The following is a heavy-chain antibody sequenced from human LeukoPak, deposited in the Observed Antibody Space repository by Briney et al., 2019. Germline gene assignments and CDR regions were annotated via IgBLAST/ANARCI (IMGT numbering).Heavy chain of an antibody. CDR2: INPSGGST. J-gene: IGHJ4*02. D-gene: IGHD1-26*01. CDR3: AIDRVGATIDY. Sequence: ASVKVSCKASGGTFTSYYMHWVRQAPGQGLEWMGIINPSGGSTSYAQKFQGRVTMTRDTSTSTVYMELSSLRSEDTAVYYCAIDRVGATIDYWGQGTLVTVSS. V-gene: IGHV1-46*01. CDR1: GGTFTSYY.